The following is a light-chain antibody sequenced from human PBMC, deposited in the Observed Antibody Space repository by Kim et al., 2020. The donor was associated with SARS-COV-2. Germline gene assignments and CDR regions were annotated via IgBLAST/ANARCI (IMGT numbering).Light chain of an antibody. J-gene: IGLJ1*01. CDR2: QDS. V-gene: IGLV3-1*01. Sequence: SYELTQPPSVSVSPRQTASITCSGDKLGDKYACWYQQKPGQSPVLVIYQDSKRPSGIPERFSGSNSGNTATLTISGTQAMDEADYYCQAWDSSTAGVFGT. CDR1: KLGDKY. CDR3: QAWDSSTAGV.